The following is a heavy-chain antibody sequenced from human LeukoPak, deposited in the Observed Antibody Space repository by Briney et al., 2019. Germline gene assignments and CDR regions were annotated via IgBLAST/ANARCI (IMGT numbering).Heavy chain of an antibody. Sequence: ASVKISCKVSGYTFTDYYMHWVQQAPGKGLEWMGRVDPEDGETIYAEKFQGRVTITADTSTDTAYMELSSLRSEDTAVYYCATVTGRLWGGGHDAFDIWGQGTMVTVSS. CDR3: ATVTGRLWGGGHDAFDI. V-gene: IGHV1-69-2*01. J-gene: IGHJ3*02. CDR2: VDPEDGET. CDR1: GYTFTDYY. D-gene: IGHD2-8*02.